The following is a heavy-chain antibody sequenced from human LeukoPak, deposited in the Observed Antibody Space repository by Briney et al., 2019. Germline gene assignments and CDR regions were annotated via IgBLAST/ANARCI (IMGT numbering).Heavy chain of an antibody. V-gene: IGHV1-2*02. CDR1: GYTFTGYY. D-gene: IGHD1-7*01. J-gene: IGHJ5*02. CDR2: INPNSGGT. CDR3: ARDRGFNWNFGRGPTISSFDT. Sequence: GASVKVSCKASGYTFTGYYMHWVRQAPGQGLEWMGWINPNSGGTNYAQKFQGRVTMTRDTSISTAYMELSRLRSDDTAVYYCARDRGFNWNFGRGPTISSFDTWGQGILVTVSS.